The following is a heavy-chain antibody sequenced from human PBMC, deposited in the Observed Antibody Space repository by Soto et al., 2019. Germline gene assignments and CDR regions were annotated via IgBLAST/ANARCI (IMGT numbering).Heavy chain of an antibody. J-gene: IGHJ4*02. V-gene: IGHV1-69*02. D-gene: IGHD4-17*01. CDR2: IIPILGIA. CDR1: GGTFSSYT. CDR3: ARGPYGGNSIDY. Sequence: QVQLVQSGAEVKKPGSSVKVSCKASGGTFSSYTISWVRQAPGQGLEWMGRIIPILGIANYAQKFQGRVTITADKSTRTAYMELSSLRSEDTAVYYCARGPYGGNSIDYWGQGTLVTVSS.